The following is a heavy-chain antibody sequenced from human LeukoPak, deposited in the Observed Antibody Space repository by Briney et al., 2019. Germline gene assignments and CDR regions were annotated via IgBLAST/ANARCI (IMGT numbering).Heavy chain of an antibody. Sequence: SETLSLTCTVSGGSISSYYWSWIRQPPGKGLEWIGYIYYSGSTNYNPSLKSRVTISVDTSKNQFSLKLSSVTAADTAVYYCARAGERYNWFDPWGQGTLVTVSS. D-gene: IGHD4-17*01. J-gene: IGHJ5*02. V-gene: IGHV4-59*01. CDR3: ARAGERYNWFDP. CDR2: IYYSGST. CDR1: GGSISSYY.